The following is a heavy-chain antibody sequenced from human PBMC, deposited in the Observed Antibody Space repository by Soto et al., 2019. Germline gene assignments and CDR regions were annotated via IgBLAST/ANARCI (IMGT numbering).Heavy chain of an antibody. CDR1: GYTFTNYG. Sequence: QVQLVQSGSEVKKPGASVKVSCKASGYTFTNYGISWVRQAPGQGLEWMGWINAYNGNTKYAQKLQGRVTMTTDTSTSTAYMELRSLRSDDTAVYSCARDQAMAQFAYWGQVTLVTVAS. D-gene: IGHD5-18*01. J-gene: IGHJ4*02. V-gene: IGHV1-18*01. CDR3: ARDQAMAQFAY. CDR2: INAYNGNT.